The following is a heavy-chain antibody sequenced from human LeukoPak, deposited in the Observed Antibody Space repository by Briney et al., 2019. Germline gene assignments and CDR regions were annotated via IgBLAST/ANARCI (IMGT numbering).Heavy chain of an antibody. Sequence: ASVKVSCKASGFTFTSSAVQWVRQAPRQRLEWIGWIVVGSGNTNYAQKFQERVTITRDMSTSTAYMELSSLRSEDTAVYYCAASPDYYDSSGYSYYFDYWGQGTLVTVSS. J-gene: IGHJ4*02. V-gene: IGHV1-58*01. CDR2: IVVGSGNT. CDR3: AASPDYYDSSGYSYYFDY. D-gene: IGHD3-22*01. CDR1: GFTFTSSA.